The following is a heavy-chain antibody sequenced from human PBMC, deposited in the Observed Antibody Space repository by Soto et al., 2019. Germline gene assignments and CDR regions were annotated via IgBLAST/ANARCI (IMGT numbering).Heavy chain of an antibody. V-gene: IGHV3-48*01. Sequence: EVQLVESGGGLVQPGGSLRLSCAASGFTFSSYSMNWVRQAPGKGLEWVSYISSSSSTIYYADSVKGRFTISRDNAKNSLYLQMNSLRAEDTAVYCCVWDTSQGRPWFAPWGQGTLVTVSS. CDR2: ISSSSSTI. CDR1: GFTFSSYS. D-gene: IGHD1-26*01. CDR3: VWDTSQGRPWFAP. J-gene: IGHJ5*02.